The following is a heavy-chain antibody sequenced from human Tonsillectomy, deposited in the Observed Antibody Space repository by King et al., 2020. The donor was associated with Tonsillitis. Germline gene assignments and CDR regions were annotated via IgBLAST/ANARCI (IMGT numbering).Heavy chain of an antibody. Sequence: VQLQESGPGLVKPSQTLSLTCTVSGGSISSGSDYWSWIRQPAGKGLEWIGRIYISGSTHYNPSLKSRVTISVDTSKNQISLKLSSVTAADTAVYYCARVRGRRELQMAPMKNAFDIWGQGTRVTVSS. CDR3: ARVRGRRELQMAPMKNAFDI. CDR1: GGSISSGSDY. CDR2: IYISGST. D-gene: IGHD5-24*01. V-gene: IGHV4-61*02. J-gene: IGHJ3*02.